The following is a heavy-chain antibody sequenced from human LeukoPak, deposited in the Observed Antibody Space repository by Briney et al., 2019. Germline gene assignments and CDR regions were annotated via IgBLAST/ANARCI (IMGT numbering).Heavy chain of an antibody. V-gene: IGHV3-23*01. CDR2: ISGSGGST. CDR1: GFTFSSYA. D-gene: IGHD3-9*01. Sequence: PPGGSLRLSCAASGFTFSSYAMSWVRQAPGKGLEWVSAISGSGGSTYYADSVKGRFTISRDNSKNTLYLQMNSLRAEDTAVYYCAKRQPIGYFDWGPGAFDIWGQGTMVTVSS. J-gene: IGHJ3*02. CDR3: AKRQPIGYFDWGPGAFDI.